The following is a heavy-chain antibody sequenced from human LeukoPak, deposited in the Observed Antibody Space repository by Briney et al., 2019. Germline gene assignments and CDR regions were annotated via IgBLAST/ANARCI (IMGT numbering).Heavy chain of an antibody. D-gene: IGHD7-27*01. Sequence: SETLFLTCTVSGGSISSGGHYRSWIRQHPGKGLEWIGCIYYSGSAYYNPSLKSRVTISVDTSKNQFSLKLSSVTAADTAVYYCARGELGNYEGYYFAYWGQGTLVTVSS. J-gene: IGHJ4*02. CDR2: IYYSGSA. CDR1: GGSISSGGHY. V-gene: IGHV4-31*03. CDR3: ARGELGNYEGYYFAY.